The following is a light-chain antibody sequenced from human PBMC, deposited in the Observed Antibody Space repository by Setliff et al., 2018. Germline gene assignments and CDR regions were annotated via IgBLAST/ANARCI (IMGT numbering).Light chain of an antibody. CDR2: EVT. Sequence: QSVLTQPPSASGSPGQSVTISCTGTSRDVGGYNFVSWYQQHPGKAPKLIISEVTERPSGVPDRFSGSKSGNTASLTVSGLQAEDEADYYCSSYVGSDNYVFGTGTKVTVL. CDR3: SSYVGSDNYV. V-gene: IGLV2-8*01. J-gene: IGLJ1*01. CDR1: SRDVGGYNF.